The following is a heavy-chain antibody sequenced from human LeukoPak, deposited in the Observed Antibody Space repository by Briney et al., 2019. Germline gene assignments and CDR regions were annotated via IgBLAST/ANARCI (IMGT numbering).Heavy chain of an antibody. Sequence: SETLSLTCTVSGGSITSDHWSWIRQPPGKGLEWIGSVHYSGGSYYNPSLKSRVTISLNTSKNQFSLNLSSVTAADTAVYYCARTGARYFDFWGRGTLVTVSS. J-gene: IGHJ4*02. V-gene: IGHV4-39*07. D-gene: IGHD1-14*01. CDR3: ARTGARYFDF. CDR1: GGSITSDH. CDR2: VHYSGGS.